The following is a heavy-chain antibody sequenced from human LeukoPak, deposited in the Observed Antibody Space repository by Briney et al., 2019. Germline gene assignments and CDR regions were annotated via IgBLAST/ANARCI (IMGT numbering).Heavy chain of an antibody. V-gene: IGHV3-23*01. CDR2: IGGSGGNT. J-gene: IGHJ4*02. Sequence: GGSMRLSSAASGFTFSSAPMSWVRQAPGKGLGWVSVIGGSGGNTNYADSVRGRFTISRDNSKNTLYLQMNSLRAEDTAVYYCAQWHTVDYWGQGTLVTVSS. D-gene: IGHD2-8*01. CDR3: AQWHTVDY. CDR1: GFTFSSAP.